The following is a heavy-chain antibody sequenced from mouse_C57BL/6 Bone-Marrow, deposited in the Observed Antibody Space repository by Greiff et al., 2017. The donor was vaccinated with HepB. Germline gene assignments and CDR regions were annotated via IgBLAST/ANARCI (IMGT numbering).Heavy chain of an antibody. CDR1: GFNIKDDY. Sequence: EVQLQQSGAELVRPGASVKLSCTASGFNIKDDYMHWVKQRPEQGLEWIGWIDPENGDTEYASKFQGKATITADTSSNTAYLQLSSLTSEDTAVYYCTTLYDLYAMDYWGQGTSVTVSS. D-gene: IGHD2-3*01. CDR3: TTLYDLYAMDY. J-gene: IGHJ4*01. V-gene: IGHV14-4*01. CDR2: IDPENGDT.